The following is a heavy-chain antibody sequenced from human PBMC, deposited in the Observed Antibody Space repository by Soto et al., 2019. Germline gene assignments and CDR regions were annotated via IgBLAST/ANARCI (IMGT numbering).Heavy chain of an antibody. Sequence: SETLSLTCSVSTGSMRTYYWTWIRQSPGKGLEWIGQISHTGRTKYNPSLESRVTISVDTSKNQFSLKLSSVTAADTAVYYCKGGASRGSSSPYGMDVWGQGTTVTVSS. V-gene: IGHV4-4*08. D-gene: IGHD6-6*01. CDR2: ISHTGRT. J-gene: IGHJ6*02. CDR1: TGSMRTYY. CDR3: KGGASRGSSSPYGMDV.